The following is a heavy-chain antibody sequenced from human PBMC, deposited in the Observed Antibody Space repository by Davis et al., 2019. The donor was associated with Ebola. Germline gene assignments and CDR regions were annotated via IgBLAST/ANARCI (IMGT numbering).Heavy chain of an antibody. Sequence: GESLKISCAASGFTFSSYAMHWVRQAPGKGLEWVAVISYDGSNKYYADSVKGRFTISRDNAKNSLYLQMNSLRAEDTAVYYCARDPRDFDIWGQGTMVTVSS. J-gene: IGHJ3*02. CDR3: ARDPRDFDI. V-gene: IGHV3-30*04. CDR2: ISYDGSNK. CDR1: GFTFSSYA.